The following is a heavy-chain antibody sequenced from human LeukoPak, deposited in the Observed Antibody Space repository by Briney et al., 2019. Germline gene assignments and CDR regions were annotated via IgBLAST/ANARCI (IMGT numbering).Heavy chain of an antibody. CDR2: MNPNSGNT. Sequence: GASVKVSCKASGYTFTSYDINWVRQATGQGLEWMGWMNPNSGNTGYAQKFQGRVTMTRNTSISTAYMELSSLRSEDTAVYYCARGLGLVRRVIITSFDYWGQGTLVTVSS. D-gene: IGHD3-10*01. CDR1: GYTFTSYD. V-gene: IGHV1-8*01. J-gene: IGHJ4*02. CDR3: ARGLGLVRRVIITSFDY.